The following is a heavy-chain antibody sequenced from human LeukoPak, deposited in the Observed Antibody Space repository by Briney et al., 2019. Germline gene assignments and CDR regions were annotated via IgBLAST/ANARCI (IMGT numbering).Heavy chain of an antibody. CDR3: AKSGRGSSPSKSDY. CDR1: GFTFSSYA. D-gene: IGHD6-6*01. J-gene: IGHJ4*02. CDR2: ISGSGGST. V-gene: IGHV3-23*01. Sequence: SGGSLRLSCAASGFTFSSYAMSWVRQAPGKGLGWVSAISGSGGSTYYADSVKGRFTISRDNSKNTLYLQMNSLRAEDTAVYYCAKSGRGSSPSKSDYWGQGTLVTVSS.